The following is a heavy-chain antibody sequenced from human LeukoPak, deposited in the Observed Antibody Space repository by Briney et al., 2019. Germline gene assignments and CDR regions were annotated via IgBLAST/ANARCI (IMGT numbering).Heavy chain of an antibody. Sequence: SGGSLRLSCAASGFTFSSYAMSWVRQAPGKGLEWVSAISGSGGSTYYAESVKGRFTISRDNSKDTLYLQMNSLRAEDTAVYYCAKEYSYEDAFDIWGQGTMVTVSS. CDR2: ISGSGGST. J-gene: IGHJ3*02. CDR3: AKEYSYEDAFDI. D-gene: IGHD5-18*01. CDR1: GFTFSSYA. V-gene: IGHV3-23*01.